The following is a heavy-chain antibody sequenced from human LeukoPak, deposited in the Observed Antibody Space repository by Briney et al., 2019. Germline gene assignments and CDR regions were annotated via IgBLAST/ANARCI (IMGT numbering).Heavy chain of an antibody. CDR2: IDTSEST. Sequence: SETLSLTCTVSGGSVSSYYWGWLRQPAGKGLEWIGRIDTSESTNYKPPHKSQVTMSIDTSKNQLSLKLSSVTAADTAVYYCARSRGYSSSWYAYYYYYMDVWGKGTTVTVSS. V-gene: IGHV4-4*07. D-gene: IGHD6-13*01. CDR3: ARSRGYSSSWYAYYYYYMDV. J-gene: IGHJ6*03. CDR1: GGSVSSYY.